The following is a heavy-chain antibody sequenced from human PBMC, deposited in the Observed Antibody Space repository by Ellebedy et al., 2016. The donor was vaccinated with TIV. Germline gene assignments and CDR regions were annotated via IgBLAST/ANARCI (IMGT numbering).Heavy chain of an antibody. D-gene: IGHD2-8*02. CDR3: ANTGEFGSSWYLDV. J-gene: IGHJ2*01. V-gene: IGHV3-72*01. Sequence: PGGSLRLSCAASGFPFSDHYMDWVRQAPGKGLEWVARIRNKAKSYTTEYAASVKGRFTISRDDSKNSLYLQMNSLKTEDTAVYYCANTGEFGSSWYLDVWGRGTLVTVSS. CDR2: IRNKAKSYTT. CDR1: GFPFSDHY.